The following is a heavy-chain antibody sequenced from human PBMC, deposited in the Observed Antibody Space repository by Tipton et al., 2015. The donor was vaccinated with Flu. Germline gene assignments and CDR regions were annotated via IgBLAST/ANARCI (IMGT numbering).Heavy chain of an antibody. CDR2: IYRSGST. CDR1: GYSISSGFY. Sequence: LRLSCTVSGYSISSGFYWGWIRQPPGKGLEWIGNIYRSGSTFYNPSLKSRVTISVDTSKNQFSLKLSSGTATDTAVYYCARGDGYNFDNWGQGTLVTVSS. D-gene: IGHD5-24*01. CDR3: ARGDGYNFDN. V-gene: IGHV4-38-2*02. J-gene: IGHJ4*02.